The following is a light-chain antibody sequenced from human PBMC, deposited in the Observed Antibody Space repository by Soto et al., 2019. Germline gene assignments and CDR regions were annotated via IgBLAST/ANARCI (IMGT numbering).Light chain of an antibody. CDR1: QSVSSN. CDR2: GAS. J-gene: IGKJ1*01. CDR3: QQANSFPRT. Sequence: EVVMTQSPATLSVSPGERATLSCRASQSVSSNLAWYQQKPGQAPRLLIYGASTRATGIPARFSGSGFGTDFTLTISSLQPEDFATYYCQQANSFPRTFGQGTKVDIK. V-gene: IGKV3-15*01.